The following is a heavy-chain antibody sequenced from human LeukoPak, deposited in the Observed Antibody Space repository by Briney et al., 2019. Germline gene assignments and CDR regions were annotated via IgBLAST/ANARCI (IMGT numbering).Heavy chain of an antibody. J-gene: IGHJ4*02. Sequence: SETLSLTCAVHGGSFSGYYWSWIRQPPGKGLEWIGEINHSGSTNYNPSLKSRVTISVDTSKKQFSLKLSSVTAADTAVYYCARAPMVRGRTAADYWGQGTLVTVSS. CDR2: INHSGST. V-gene: IGHV4-34*01. CDR3: ARAPMVRGRTAADY. D-gene: IGHD3-10*01. CDR1: GGSFSGYY.